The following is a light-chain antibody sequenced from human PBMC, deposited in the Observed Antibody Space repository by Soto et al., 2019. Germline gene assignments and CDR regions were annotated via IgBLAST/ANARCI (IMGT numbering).Light chain of an antibody. CDR1: SSNIGNNY. J-gene: IGLJ2*01. V-gene: IGLV1-51*01. CDR3: GTGDSSLGAAV. CDR2: DNN. Sequence: QSALTQPPSVSAAPGQKVTISCSGSSSNIGNNYVSWYQQLPGTAPKLLIYDNNKRPSGIPDRFSGSKSGTSATLGITGLQTGDEADYYWGTGDSSLGAAVFGGGTKVTVL.